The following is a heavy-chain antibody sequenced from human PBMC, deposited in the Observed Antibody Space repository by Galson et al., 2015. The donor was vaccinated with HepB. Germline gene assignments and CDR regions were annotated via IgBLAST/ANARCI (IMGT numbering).Heavy chain of an antibody. Sequence: SLRLSCAASGFTFSSHGMHWVRQAPGKGLEWVATIWYDGRNQYYVDSMKGRFTISRDNSKNTLYLQMNSLRAEDTAVYYCARAPLPSGNFYDSSAYSSGYFDFRGQGTLVTVSS. CDR3: ARAPLPSGNFYDSSAYSSGYFDF. J-gene: IGHJ4*02. CDR2: IWYDGRNQ. V-gene: IGHV3-33*01. CDR1: GFTFSSHG. D-gene: IGHD3-22*01.